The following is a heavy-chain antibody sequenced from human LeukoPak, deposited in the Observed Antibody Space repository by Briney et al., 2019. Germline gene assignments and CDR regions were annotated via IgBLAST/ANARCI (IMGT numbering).Heavy chain of an antibody. D-gene: IGHD6-6*01. CDR3: AKGRDSSSSEWTDY. Sequence: GGSLRLSCAASGFTFSSYAMSWVRQAPGKGLEWVSAISGSGGSTYYADSVKGRFTISRDNSKNTLYLQMNSLRAEDTAVYYCAKGRDSSSSEWTDYWGQGTLVTVSS. CDR2: ISGSGGST. V-gene: IGHV3-23*01. J-gene: IGHJ4*02. CDR1: GFTFSSYA.